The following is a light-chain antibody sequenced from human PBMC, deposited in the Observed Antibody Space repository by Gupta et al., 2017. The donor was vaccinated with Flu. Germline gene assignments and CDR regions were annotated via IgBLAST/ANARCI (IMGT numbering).Light chain of an antibody. J-gene: IGLJ2*01. CDR2: DDS. CDR3: QVWDSSSDHPV. V-gene: IGLV3-21*02. CDR1: NIETKS. Sequence: SYVLTHPPSVSVASGQTARITCGGNNIETKSVHWYQQKPGQAPVLVVHDDSDRPSGSPERFSGSNSGNTATLTISRVEAGDEADYYCQVWDSSSDHPVFGGGTKLTVL.